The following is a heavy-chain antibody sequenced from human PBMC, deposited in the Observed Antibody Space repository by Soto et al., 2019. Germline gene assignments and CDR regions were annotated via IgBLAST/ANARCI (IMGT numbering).Heavy chain of an antibody. D-gene: IGHD3-16*01. CDR3: ARSPPLRLGDRTWGYFDY. J-gene: IGHJ4*02. Sequence: QVQLQESGPGLVKPSGTLSLTCAVSGGSISSSNWWSWVRQPPGKGLEWIGEIYHSGSTNYNPSLKSRVTISVDKSKDQFSLKRSSVTAADTAVYYCARSPPLRLGDRTWGYFDYWGQGTLVTVSS. CDR1: GGSISSSNW. V-gene: IGHV4-4*02. CDR2: IYHSGST.